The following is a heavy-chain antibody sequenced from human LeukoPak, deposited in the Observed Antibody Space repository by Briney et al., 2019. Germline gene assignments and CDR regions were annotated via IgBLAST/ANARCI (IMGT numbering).Heavy chain of an antibody. D-gene: IGHD3-22*01. CDR2: IIPIFGTA. Sequence: SVKVSCKASGGTFSSYAISWVRQAPGQGLEWMGGIIPIFGTANYAQKFQGRVTITADESTSTAYMELSSLRSEDMAVYYCARRSGGYYYDSSGYSDDAFDIWGQGTMVTVSS. CDR1: GGTFSSYA. J-gene: IGHJ3*02. CDR3: ARRSGGYYYDSSGYSDDAFDI. V-gene: IGHV1-69*01.